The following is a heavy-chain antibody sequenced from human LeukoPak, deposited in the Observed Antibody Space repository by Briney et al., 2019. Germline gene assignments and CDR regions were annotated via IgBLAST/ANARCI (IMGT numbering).Heavy chain of an antibody. V-gene: IGHV1-18*01. D-gene: IGHD4-17*01. CDR3: ARDRDYGDYNTQDLFVY. J-gene: IGHJ4*02. CDR1: GYTFTSYG. Sequence: ASVKVSCKASGYTFTSYGISWVRQAPGQGLEWKGWISAYNGNTNYAQRLQGRVTMTTDTSTSTAYMELRSLRSDDTAVYYCARDRDYGDYNTQDLFVYWGQGTLVTVSS. CDR2: ISAYNGNT.